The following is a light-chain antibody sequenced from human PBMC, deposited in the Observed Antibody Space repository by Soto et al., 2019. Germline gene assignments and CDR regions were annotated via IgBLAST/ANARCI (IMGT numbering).Light chain of an antibody. CDR3: CSYATPRL. V-gene: IGLV2-23*02. CDR2: EVS. CDR1: SSDVGSYDL. Sequence: QSALTQPASVSGSPGQSITISCTGTSSDVGSYDLVSWYQQHPDKAPKLLLFEVSKRHSGVSIRFSGSKSGNTASLTISGLQPEDEADYYCCSYATPRLFGGGTKLTVL. J-gene: IGLJ2*01.